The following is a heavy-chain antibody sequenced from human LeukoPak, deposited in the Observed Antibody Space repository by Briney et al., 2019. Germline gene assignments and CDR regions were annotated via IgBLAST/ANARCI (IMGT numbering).Heavy chain of an antibody. CDR1: GDSISSYY. J-gene: IGHJ3*02. D-gene: IGHD3-9*01. V-gene: IGHV4-4*07. CDR3: ARGERMTGAYAFDI. Sequence: SETLSLTCTVSGDSISSYYWSWIRQPAGKGLEWIGRIYTSGSTNYNPSLKSRVTISVDTSKNQFSLKLSSVTAADTAVYYCARGERMTGAYAFDIWGQGTMVTVSS. CDR2: IYTSGST.